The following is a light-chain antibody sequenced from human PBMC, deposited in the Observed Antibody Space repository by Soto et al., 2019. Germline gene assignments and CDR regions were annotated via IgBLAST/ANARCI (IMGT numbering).Light chain of an antibody. Sequence: QSVLTQPASVSGSPGQSITISCTGTSSDVGGYNSVSWYQQHPGKAPKLMIYEVSKRPSGVPDRFSGSKSGNTASLTVSGLQSEDEADYYCNSFAGSNNWVFGGGTKLTVL. CDR2: EVS. J-gene: IGLJ3*02. CDR3: NSFAGSNNWV. V-gene: IGLV2-8*01. CDR1: SSDVGGYNS.